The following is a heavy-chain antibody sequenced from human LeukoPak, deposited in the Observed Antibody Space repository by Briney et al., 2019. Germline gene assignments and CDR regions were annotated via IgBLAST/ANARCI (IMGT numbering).Heavy chain of an antibody. CDR3: ARGCSSGWSSYYYYYGMDV. CDR1: GFTFSSYS. CDR2: ISSSSSTI. D-gene: IGHD6-19*01. V-gene: IGHV3-48*01. Sequence: PGGSLRLSCAASGFTFSSYSMNWVRQAPGKGLEWVSYISSSSSTIYYADSVKGRFTISRDNAKNSLYLQVNSLRAEDTAVYYCARGCSSGWSSYYYYYGMDVWGQGTTVTVSS. J-gene: IGHJ6*02.